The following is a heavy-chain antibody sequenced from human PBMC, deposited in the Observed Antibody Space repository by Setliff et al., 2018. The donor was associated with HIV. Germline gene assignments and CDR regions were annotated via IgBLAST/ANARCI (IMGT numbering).Heavy chain of an antibody. Sequence: SVKVSCKSSGGTFSRHTISWVRQAPGQGLEWVGGIIPIFGTTNYAQNFQGRVSITADASTSTAFMELSSLRSEDTAVYYCARDNYYDSSGAIGYWGRGTLVTVSS. J-gene: IGHJ4*02. CDR1: GGTFSRHT. D-gene: IGHD3-22*01. CDR2: IIPIFGTT. V-gene: IGHV1-69*13. CDR3: ARDNYYDSSGAIGY.